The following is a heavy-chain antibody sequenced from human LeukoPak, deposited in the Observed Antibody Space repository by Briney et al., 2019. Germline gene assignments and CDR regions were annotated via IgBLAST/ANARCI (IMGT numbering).Heavy chain of an antibody. Sequence: SETLSLTCAVSGGSISSSNWWSWVRQPPGKGLEWIGEINHSGSTNYNPSLKSRVTISVDTSKNQFSLKLSSVTAADTAVYYCARVGPYYYYYYMDVWGKGTTVTISS. CDR1: GGSISSSNW. CDR2: INHSGST. CDR3: ARVGPYYYYYYMDV. J-gene: IGHJ6*03. V-gene: IGHV4-4*02.